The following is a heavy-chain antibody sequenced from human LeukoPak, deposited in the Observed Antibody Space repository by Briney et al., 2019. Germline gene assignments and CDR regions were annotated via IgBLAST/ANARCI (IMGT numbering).Heavy chain of an antibody. CDR2: IYHSGST. CDR1: GYSISSGYY. D-gene: IGHD1-26*01. CDR3: ARDPTIVGASDY. J-gene: IGHJ4*02. Sequence: SETLSLTCTVSGYSISSGYYWGWIRQPPGKGLEWIGSIYHSGSTYYNPSLKSRVTISVDTSKNQFSLKLSSVTAADTAVYYCARDPTIVGASDYWGQGTLVTVSS. V-gene: IGHV4-38-2*02.